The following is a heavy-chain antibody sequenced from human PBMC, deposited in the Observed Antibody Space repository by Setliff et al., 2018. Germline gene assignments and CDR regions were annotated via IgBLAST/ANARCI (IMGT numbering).Heavy chain of an antibody. J-gene: IGHJ6*03. D-gene: IGHD2-2*01. V-gene: IGHV4-39*07. CDR3: ARVGQLLDYYYYYYMDV. CDR1: GGSISSYY. CDR2: INYSGRN. Sequence: SETLSLTCTVSGGSISSYYWGWIRQPPGKGLEWIGSINYSGRNYYNPSLRSRVTISVDTSKNQISLKLTSVTAADTAVYYCARVGQLLDYYYYYYMDVWGKGTTVTVSS.